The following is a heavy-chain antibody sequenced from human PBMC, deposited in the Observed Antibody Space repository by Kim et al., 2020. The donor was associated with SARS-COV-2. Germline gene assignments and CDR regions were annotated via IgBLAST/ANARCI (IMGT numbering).Heavy chain of an antibody. D-gene: IGHD3-10*01. CDR3: LAENGSRSFDH. CDR1: GFTFSADA. V-gene: IGHV3-30*04. CDR2: IAYDGSHI. Sequence: GGSLRLSCAASGFTFSADALHWVRQAPGKGLEWVALIAYDGSHISYPDSVKGRFIISRDNTKSTLYLQMNSLRPEDTAVYYCLAENGSRSFDHWGQGTLVTVSA. J-gene: IGHJ4*02.